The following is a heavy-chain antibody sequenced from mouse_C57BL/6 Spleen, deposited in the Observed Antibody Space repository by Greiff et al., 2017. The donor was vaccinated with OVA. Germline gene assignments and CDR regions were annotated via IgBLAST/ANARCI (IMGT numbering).Heavy chain of an antibody. V-gene: IGHV7-3*01. CDR3: ARLNWDWYFDV. CDR2: IRNKANGYTT. D-gene: IGHD4-1*01. CDR1: GFTFTDYY. J-gene: IGHJ1*03. Sequence: DVQLVESGGGLVQPGGSLSLSCAASGFTFTDYYMSWVRQPPGKALEWLGFIRNKANGYTTEYSASVKGRFTISRDNSQSILYLQMNALRAEDSATYYCARLNWDWYFDVWGTGTTVTVSS.